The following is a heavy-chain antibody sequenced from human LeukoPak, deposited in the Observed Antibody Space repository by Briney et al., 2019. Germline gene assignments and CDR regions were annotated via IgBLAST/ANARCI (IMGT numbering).Heavy chain of an antibody. CDR3: AKGLWFGTYAMDA. D-gene: IGHD3-10*01. J-gene: IGHJ6*02. V-gene: IGHV3-23*01. CDR2: MSGSGGGK. Sequence: GGSLRLSCAASGFTFSSYAMSWVRQAPGKGREGVAGMSGSGGGKYYADSGKGRCTISRDNAKNTLYLQMNSLRAEDTAVYYFAKGLWFGTYAMDAWGQGTTVTAS. CDR1: GFTFSSYA.